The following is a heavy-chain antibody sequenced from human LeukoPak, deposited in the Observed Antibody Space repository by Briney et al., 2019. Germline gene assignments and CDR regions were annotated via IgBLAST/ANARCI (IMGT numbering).Heavy chain of an antibody. V-gene: IGHV1-69*13. CDR3: ATSPYYDFWSGLNGAFDI. Sequence: GASVKVSCKASGGTFGSYAISWVRQAPGQGLEWMGGIIPIFSTANYAQKFQGRVTITGDESTSPVYMELSSLRSEDTAVYYCATSPYYDFWSGLNGAFDIWGQGTMVIVSS. J-gene: IGHJ3*02. CDR2: IIPIFSTA. CDR1: GGTFGSYA. D-gene: IGHD3-3*01.